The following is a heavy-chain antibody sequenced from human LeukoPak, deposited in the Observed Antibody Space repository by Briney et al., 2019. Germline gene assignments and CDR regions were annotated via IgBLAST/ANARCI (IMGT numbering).Heavy chain of an antibody. CDR1: GFTFSSYA. CDR2: ISGSGSTI. V-gene: IGHV3-23*01. CDR3: AREGTRSLDY. Sequence: GGSLRLSCAASGFTFSSYAMSWVRQAPGKGLEWVSAISGSGSTIYYADSVKGRFTISRDNAKNSLYLQMNSLRAEDTAVYYCAREGTRSLDYWGQGTLVTVSS. J-gene: IGHJ4*02. D-gene: IGHD1-14*01.